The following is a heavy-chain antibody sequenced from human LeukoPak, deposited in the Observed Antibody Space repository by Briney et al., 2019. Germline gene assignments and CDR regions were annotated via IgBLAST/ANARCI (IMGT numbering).Heavy chain of an antibody. Sequence: GGALRLSCAASGFTFSTYGMHWVRQAPGKGLEWVAVIWYDGSEKFYTDSVKGRFSISRDNSKNTLDLQMNSLRVEDTAVYYCAAEMEVWGQGTTVTVSS. J-gene: IGHJ6*02. CDR1: GFTFSTYG. V-gene: IGHV3-33*01. CDR3: AAEMEV. CDR2: IWYDGSEK.